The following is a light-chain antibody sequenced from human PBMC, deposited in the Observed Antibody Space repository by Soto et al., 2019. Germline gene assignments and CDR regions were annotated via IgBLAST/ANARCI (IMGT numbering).Light chain of an antibody. CDR3: SSYTSSNTVL. V-gene: IGLV2-14*03. CDR1: SSDVGGYNY. Sequence: QSALTQPASVSGSPGQSITISCTGTSSDVGGYNYVSWYQHHPGKAPKLMIYDVTDRPSGISFRFSGSKSGNTASLTISRXXAXDEADYYCSSYTSSNTVLFGAGTKLTVL. CDR2: DVT. J-gene: IGLJ2*01.